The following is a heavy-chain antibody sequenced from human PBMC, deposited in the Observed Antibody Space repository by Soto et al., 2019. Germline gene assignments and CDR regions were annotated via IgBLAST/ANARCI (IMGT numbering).Heavy chain of an antibody. Sequence: PGGSLRLSCAASGFSFSDHYMDWVRQAPGKGLEWVGRSRNKANSYSTEYAASVKARFTISRDDSENSLYLHMNSLKPEDTAVYYCGRYSGSDRRGLDYWGQGT. J-gene: IGHJ4*02. V-gene: IGHV3-72*01. CDR1: GFSFSDHY. CDR3: GRYSGSDRRGLDY. D-gene: IGHD1-26*01. CDR2: SRNKANSYST.